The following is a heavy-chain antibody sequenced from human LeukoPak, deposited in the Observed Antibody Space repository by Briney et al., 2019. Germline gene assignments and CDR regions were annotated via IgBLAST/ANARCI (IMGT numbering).Heavy chain of an antibody. Sequence: SETLSLTCTVSGGSISSYYWSWIRQPPGRGLVGIGYICYSGSTNYNPSLKSRVTISVDTSKTQISLKLSSVTAEDTAVYYCARHEDYYDSSGYRNWFDPWGQGTLVTVSS. CDR2: ICYSGST. D-gene: IGHD3-22*01. V-gene: IGHV4-59*08. CDR3: ARHEDYYDSSGYRNWFDP. J-gene: IGHJ5*02. CDR1: GGSISSYY.